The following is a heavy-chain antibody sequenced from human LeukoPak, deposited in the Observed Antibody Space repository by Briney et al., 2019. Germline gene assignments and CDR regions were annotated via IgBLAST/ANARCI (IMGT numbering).Heavy chain of an antibody. V-gene: IGHV3-30*01. J-gene: IGHJ4*02. CDR1: GFTFNSYA. CDR3: ARAGFS. CDR2: ISYDGSNK. Sequence: GGSLRLSCAASGFTFNSYAMPWVRQAPGKGLEWVAVISYDGSNKYYADSVKGRFTISRDNSKNTLYLQMNSLRAEDTAVYYCARAGFSWGQGTLVTVSS.